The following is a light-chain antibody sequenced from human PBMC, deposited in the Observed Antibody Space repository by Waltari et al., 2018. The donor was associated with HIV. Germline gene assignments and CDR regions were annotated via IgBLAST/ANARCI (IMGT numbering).Light chain of an antibody. CDR1: SSDIGNYNS. CDR2: EVT. Sequence: QSALTQPASVSGSPGQSITISCTGTSSDIGNYNSVPWYQQHPGNAPKLMVLEVTNRPSGVSNHFSGSESGNPASVTISGLQAEDEANYYGSSYTSSFTLEVFGGGTKLTVL. V-gene: IGLV2-14*01. CDR3: SSYTSSFTLEV. J-gene: IGLJ3*02.